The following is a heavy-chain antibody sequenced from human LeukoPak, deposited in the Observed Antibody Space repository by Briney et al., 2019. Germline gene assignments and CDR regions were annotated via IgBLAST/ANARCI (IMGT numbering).Heavy chain of an antibody. Sequence: GGSLRLSCVGFGFTFSNYNLNWVRQAPGKGLEWVSSISRSGGSTYYAESVKGRLTISRDNAKNSLYLQMNSLRAEDTALYYCARGGGLYGSGSYYYYYMDVWGKGTTVTVSS. J-gene: IGHJ6*03. CDR2: ISRSGGST. CDR3: ARGGGLYGSGSYYYYYMDV. V-gene: IGHV3-21*04. D-gene: IGHD3-10*01. CDR1: GFTFSNYN.